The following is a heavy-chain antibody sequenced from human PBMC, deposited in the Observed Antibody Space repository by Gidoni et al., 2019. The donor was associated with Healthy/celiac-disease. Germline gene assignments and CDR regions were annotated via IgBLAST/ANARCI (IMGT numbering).Heavy chain of an antibody. CDR1: GFTFSSYS. V-gene: IGHV3-48*02. CDR3: ATGSTIFGVARYYGMDV. Sequence: EVQLVESGGGLVQPGGSLRLSCAASGFTFSSYSMNWVRQAPGKGLEWVSNINSSSSTRYYAASVKGRFTISRDNAKNSLYLQMNSLRDEDTAVYYCATGSTIFGVARYYGMDVWGQGTTVTVSS. D-gene: IGHD3-3*01. J-gene: IGHJ6*02. CDR2: INSSSSTR.